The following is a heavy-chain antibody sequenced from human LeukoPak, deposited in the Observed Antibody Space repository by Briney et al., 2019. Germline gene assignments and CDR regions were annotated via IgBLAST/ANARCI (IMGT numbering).Heavy chain of an antibody. V-gene: IGHV3-74*01. CDR2: INTDGSNT. D-gene: IGHD3-10*01. CDR3: AKHPGD. CDR1: GFSFGSYW. J-gene: IGHJ3*01. Sequence: GGSLRLSCAASGFSFGSYWMHWVRQVPWKGLVWVSRINTDGSNTAYADSVKGRFTISRDNAKNTLYLQMNSLRAEDTAVYYCAKHPGDWGQGTMVIVSS.